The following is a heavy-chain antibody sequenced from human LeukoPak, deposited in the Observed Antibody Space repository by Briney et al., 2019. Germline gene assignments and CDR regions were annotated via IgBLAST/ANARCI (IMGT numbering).Heavy chain of an antibody. CDR2: INPNGGGT. CDR3: ARGTGAANYFDY. Sequence: GASVRVSCKASGYTFTGYYIHWVRQAPGQGLEWMAWINPNGGGTNYAQKFQGRVAVTRDSSIRTAYMELSGLTSDDTAVFYCARGTGAANYFDYWGQGTLATVSS. D-gene: IGHD7-27*01. CDR1: GYTFTGYY. V-gene: IGHV1-2*02. J-gene: IGHJ4*02.